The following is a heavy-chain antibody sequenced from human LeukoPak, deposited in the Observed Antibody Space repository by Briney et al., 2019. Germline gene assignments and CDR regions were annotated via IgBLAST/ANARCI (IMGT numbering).Heavy chain of an antibody. J-gene: IGHJ6*02. CDR3: ARDKKGSSWTGYYYYGMDV. CDR1: GGTFSSYA. D-gene: IGHD6-13*01. CDR2: IIPILGIA. Sequence: ASVKVSCKASGGTFSSYAISWVRQAPGQGLEWMGRIIPILGIANYAQKFQGRVTITADKSTSTAYMELSSLRSEDTAVYYCARDKKGSSWTGYYYYGMDVWGQGTTVTVSS. V-gene: IGHV1-69*04.